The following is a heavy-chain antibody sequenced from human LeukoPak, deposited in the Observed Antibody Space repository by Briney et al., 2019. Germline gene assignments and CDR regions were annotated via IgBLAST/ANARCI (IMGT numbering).Heavy chain of an antibody. J-gene: IGHJ4*02. CDR2: IIPIFGTA. Sequence: GASVKVSCKASGGTFSSYAISWVRQAPGQGLGWMGRIIPIFGTANYAQKFQGRVTITTDESTSTAYMELSSLRSEDTAVYYCAREMGLAARPFYFDYWGQGTLVTVSS. V-gene: IGHV1-69*05. CDR3: AREMGLAARPFYFDY. CDR1: GGTFSSYA. D-gene: IGHD6-6*01.